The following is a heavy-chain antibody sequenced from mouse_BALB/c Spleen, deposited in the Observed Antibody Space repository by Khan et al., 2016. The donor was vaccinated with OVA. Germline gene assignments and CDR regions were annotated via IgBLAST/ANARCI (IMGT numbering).Heavy chain of an antibody. Sequence: VQLQQSGAELARPGASVKMSCKASGYTFTSYTIHWIKLGPGQGLEWIGFINPSNGYTTYNQKFKDKATLTAVKSSTTVSMQLSSLTSDDSAVSICARGGAYHRSYGWFAYWGQGTLVTVSA. V-gene: IGHV1-4*01. D-gene: IGHD2-5*01. J-gene: IGHJ3*01. CDR3: ARGGAYHRSYGWFAY. CDR2: INPSNGYT. CDR1: GYTFTSYT.